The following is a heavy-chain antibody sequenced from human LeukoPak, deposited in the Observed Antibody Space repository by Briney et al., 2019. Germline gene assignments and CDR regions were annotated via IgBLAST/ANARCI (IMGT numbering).Heavy chain of an antibody. V-gene: IGHV3-74*01. CDR2: INSDGSST. D-gene: IGHD3-9*01. CDR3: GRELDWLPTLDY. CDR1: GFTFSNYW. Sequence: GGSLRPSCAASGFTFSNYWMHWVRQAPGKGLVWVSRINSDGSSTRYADSVKGRFTISRDNAKNTLYLQMNSLRAEDTAVYYCGRELDWLPTLDYWGQGTLVTVSS. J-gene: IGHJ4*02.